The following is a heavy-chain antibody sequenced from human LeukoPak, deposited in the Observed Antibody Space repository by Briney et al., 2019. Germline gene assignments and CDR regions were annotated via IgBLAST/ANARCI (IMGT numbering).Heavy chain of an antibody. CDR2: ISNDGGNI. CDR1: GFIFSSFG. V-gene: IGHV3-30*18. Sequence: PGGSLRLSCTASGFIFSSFGMHWVRQAPGKGLEWVAVISNDGGNIYHADSVKGRFTISRDNSKNTLYLQMNSLRAEDTAVYYCANNRYSTNYFDYWGQGTLVTASS. J-gene: IGHJ4*02. D-gene: IGHD6-13*01. CDR3: ANNRYSTNYFDY.